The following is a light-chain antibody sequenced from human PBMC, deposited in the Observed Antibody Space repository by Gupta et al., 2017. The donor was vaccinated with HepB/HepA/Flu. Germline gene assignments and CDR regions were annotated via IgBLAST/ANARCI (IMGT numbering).Light chain of an antibody. CDR2: VGS. CDR1: QSLLHSNGYNY. V-gene: IGKV2-28*01. CDR3: LQALQTPLT. J-gene: IGKJ3*01. Sequence: DIVMTQSPRSLLVTPGEPGPISRRSSQSLLHSNGYNYLDWYLQKPGQSPRILIYVGSSRAPGVPDRFSGSGSGTDFTLKISRVEAEDVGVYYCLQALQTPLTFGPGTKVDIK.